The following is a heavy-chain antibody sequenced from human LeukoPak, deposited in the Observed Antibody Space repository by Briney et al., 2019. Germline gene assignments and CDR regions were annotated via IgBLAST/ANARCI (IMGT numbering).Heavy chain of an antibody. V-gene: IGHV4-39*01. Sequence: SETLSLTCTVSGGSFSSSSYYWGWIRQPPGKGLEWIGSIYYSGSTYYNPSLKSRVTISVDTSKNQFSLKLSSVTAADTAVYHCVRRTHIVVVPAAILSWFDPWGQGTLVTVSS. CDR2: IYYSGST. D-gene: IGHD2-2*02. CDR1: GGSFSSSSYY. J-gene: IGHJ5*02. CDR3: VRRTHIVVVPAAILSWFDP.